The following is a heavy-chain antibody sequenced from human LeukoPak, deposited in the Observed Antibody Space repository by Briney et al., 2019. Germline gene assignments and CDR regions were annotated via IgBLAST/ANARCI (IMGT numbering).Heavy chain of an antibody. CDR2: ISAYNGNT. Sequence: ASVKVSCKASGYTFTSYGISWVRQAPGQGLEWMGWISAYNGNTNYAQKLQGRVTMTTDTSTSTDYMELSSLISEDTAVYYCARDSGLQGKGVTGLSEFLDSWGQGTPVTVSS. CDR3: ARDSGLQGKGVTGLSEFLDS. CDR1: GYTFTSYG. D-gene: IGHD6-19*01. J-gene: IGHJ4*02. V-gene: IGHV1-18*01.